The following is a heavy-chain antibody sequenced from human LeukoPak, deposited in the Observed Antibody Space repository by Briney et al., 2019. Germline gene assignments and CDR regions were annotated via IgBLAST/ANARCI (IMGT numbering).Heavy chain of an antibody. D-gene: IGHD3-10*01. V-gene: IGHV3-7*01. Sequence: GQSPRLSCAASGFTFSSYWTSWVRQAPGKGLEWVANIKQDGSEKYYVDSVKGRFTISRDNAKNSLYLQMNSLRAEDTAVYYCARDLSKRMVRGDWFDPWGQGTLVTVSS. CDR1: GFTFSSYW. CDR2: IKQDGSEK. CDR3: ARDLSKRMVRGDWFDP. J-gene: IGHJ5*02.